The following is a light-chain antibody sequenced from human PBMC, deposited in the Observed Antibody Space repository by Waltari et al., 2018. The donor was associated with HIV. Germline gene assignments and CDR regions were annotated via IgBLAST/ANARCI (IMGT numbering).Light chain of an antibody. CDR3: ASDTSTAPLV. J-gene: IGLJ3*02. CDR2: EVT. Sequence: HSALTQPASVSASPGQSITISCTGTSGAFGISSPVYWYQQRPGKVPSVLIYEVTSRPSGFSNRFSGSKSGNTASLRISWLQAEDEADYYCASDTSTAPLVFGGGTKVTVL. V-gene: IGLV2-14*01. CDR1: SGAFGISSP.